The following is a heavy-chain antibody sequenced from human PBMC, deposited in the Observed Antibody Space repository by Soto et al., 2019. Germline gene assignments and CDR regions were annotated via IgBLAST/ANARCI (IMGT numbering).Heavy chain of an antibody. J-gene: IGHJ1*01. D-gene: IGHD4-17*01. Sequence: PGGSLRLSCAASGFTFSSCAMSWVRQAPGTGLEWVSTISGTGGSTYYADSVKGRFTISRDNSKNTLYLQMNSLRAEDTAVYYCAKTGVEYSGDYEPVYFQHWGQGTLVTVSS. CDR3: AKTGVEYSGDYEPVYFQH. CDR2: ISGTGGST. CDR1: GFTFSSCA. V-gene: IGHV3-23*01.